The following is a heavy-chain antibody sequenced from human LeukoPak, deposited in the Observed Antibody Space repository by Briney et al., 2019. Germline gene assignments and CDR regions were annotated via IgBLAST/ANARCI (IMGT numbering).Heavy chain of an antibody. CDR2: INHSGST. J-gene: IGHJ5*02. CDR1: GGSFSGYY. V-gene: IGHV4-34*01. CDR3: ARGAKYYYDSSGLSWFDP. Sequence: SETLSLTCAVYGGSFSGYYWSWVRQPPGEGLEWIGEINHSGSTNYNSSLKSRVTISVDTSKTQFSLKLSSVTAADTAVYYCARGAKYYYDSSGLSWFDPWGQGTLVTVSS. D-gene: IGHD3-22*01.